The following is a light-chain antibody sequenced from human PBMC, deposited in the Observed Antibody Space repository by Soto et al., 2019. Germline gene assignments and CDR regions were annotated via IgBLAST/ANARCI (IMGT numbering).Light chain of an antibody. J-gene: IGKJ1*01. CDR1: QSVTSNY. CDR2: GAS. Sequence: IVLTQSPGSLSLSPGERATLSCRASQSVTSNYFAWYQQKPGQAPRLLIYGASSRATGIADRFSGSGSGTDFTFTISRLEPEDFAVYYCQQYGSFPWTFGQGTKVDIK. CDR3: QQYGSFPWT. V-gene: IGKV3-20*01.